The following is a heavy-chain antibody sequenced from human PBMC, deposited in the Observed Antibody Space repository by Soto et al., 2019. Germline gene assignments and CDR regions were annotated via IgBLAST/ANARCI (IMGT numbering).Heavy chain of an antibody. CDR1: GFIFSNYG. V-gene: IGHV3-30*18. CDR3: AKLPSGGSSSMAFDI. CDR2: ISYDGSKK. J-gene: IGHJ3*02. Sequence: QVQLVESGGGVVQPGRPLRLSCAASGFIFSNYGMHWVRQAPGKGLEWVAIISYDGSKKYYADSVKGRFTISRDNSKNTLYLQMNSLRGEDTAVYYCAKLPSGGSSSMAFDIWGQGTMVTVSS. D-gene: IGHD6-6*01.